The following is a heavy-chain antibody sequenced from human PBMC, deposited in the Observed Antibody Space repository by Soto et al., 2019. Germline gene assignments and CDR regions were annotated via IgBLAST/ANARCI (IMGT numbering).Heavy chain of an antibody. V-gene: IGHV3-15*07. Sequence: EVQLVESGGGLVKPGGSLRLSCAASGFTFSNAWMNWVRQAPGKGLEWVGRIKSKTDGGTTDYAAPVKGRFTISRDDSINTLYLQMNSLKTEDTAVYYCTTSSYDNYYYGMDVWGQGTTVTVSS. J-gene: IGHJ6*02. CDR1: GFTFSNAW. CDR2: IKSKTDGGTT. D-gene: IGHD3-22*01. CDR3: TTSSYDNYYYGMDV.